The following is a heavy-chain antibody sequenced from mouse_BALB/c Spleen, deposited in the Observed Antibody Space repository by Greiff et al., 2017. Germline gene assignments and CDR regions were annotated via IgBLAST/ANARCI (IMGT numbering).Heavy chain of an antibody. J-gene: IGHJ3*01. CDR3: TGGLYCDGRSPFAY. D-gene: IGHD1-1*01. CDR1: GYTFTSYY. V-gene: IGHV1S81*02. Sequence: VQLQQSGAELVKPGASVKLSCKASGYTFTSYYMYWVKQRPGQGLEWIGEINPSNGGTNFNEKFKSKATLTVDKSSSTAYMQLSSLTSEGSAVYYCTGGLYCDGRSPFAYWGQGTLVTVSA. CDR2: INPSNGGT.